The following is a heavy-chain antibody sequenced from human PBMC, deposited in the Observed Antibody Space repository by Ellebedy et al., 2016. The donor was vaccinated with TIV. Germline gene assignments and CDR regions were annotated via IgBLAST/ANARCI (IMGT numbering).Heavy chain of an antibody. D-gene: IGHD2-2*02. CDR1: GFTFSSYA. Sequence: PGGSLRLSCVASGFTFSSYAMSWVRQAPGKGLEWVSAITGSGGGTYYADSVKGRFTISRDNSKNTLYLHMNSLRAEDTAVYYCAKGYMSPFDYWGQGTLVTVSS. V-gene: IGHV3-23*01. J-gene: IGHJ4*02. CDR3: AKGYMSPFDY. CDR2: ITGSGGGT.